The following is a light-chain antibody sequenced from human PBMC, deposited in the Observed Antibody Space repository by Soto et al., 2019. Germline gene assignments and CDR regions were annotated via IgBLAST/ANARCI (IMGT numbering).Light chain of an antibody. CDR2: DTS. CDR1: QSVSSSC. CDR3: QQYGSSPLT. J-gene: IGKJ4*01. V-gene: IGKV3-20*01. Sequence: EIVLTQSPGTLSLSPGERATLSCGASQSVSSSCLAWYQQKPGQAPRLFIYDTSRRATGIPDRFSGSGSGTDFTLTISRLEPEDFAMYYCQQYGSSPLTFGGGTKVEIK.